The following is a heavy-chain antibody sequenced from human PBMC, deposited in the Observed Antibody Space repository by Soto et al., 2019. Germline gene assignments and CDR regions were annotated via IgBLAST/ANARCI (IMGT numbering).Heavy chain of an antibody. V-gene: IGHV1-8*01. CDR1: GYTFTTYN. CDR2: TNPNTGHT. CDR3: ARGHNWFDP. J-gene: IGHJ5*02. Sequence: QVQLLQSGAEVKKPGASVKVSCKASGYTFTTYNINWVRQATGQGLEWMGWTNPNTGHTGYAQKFQGRVTMTRDTSISTAYMELNSLRSEDTAVYYCARGHNWFDPWGQGTLVTVSS.